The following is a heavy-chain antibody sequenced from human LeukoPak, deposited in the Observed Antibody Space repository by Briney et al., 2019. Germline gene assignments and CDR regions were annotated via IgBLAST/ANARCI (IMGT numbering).Heavy chain of an antibody. Sequence: ASVKVSCKAYGYTFTSYYMHWVRQAPGQGLEWMGIINPSGGSTSSAQKLQGRVTMTRDTSTTTVYMELRSLRSEDTAVYYCARGADTAPPDYWGQGTLVTVSS. J-gene: IGHJ4*02. D-gene: IGHD5-18*01. CDR2: INPSGGST. CDR3: ARGADTAPPDY. V-gene: IGHV1-46*01. CDR1: GYTFTSYY.